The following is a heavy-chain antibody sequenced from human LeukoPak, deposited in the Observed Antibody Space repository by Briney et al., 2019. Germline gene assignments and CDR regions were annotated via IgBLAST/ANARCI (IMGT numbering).Heavy chain of an antibody. J-gene: IGHJ5*02. CDR2: ISSSSSYI. D-gene: IGHD3-22*01. CDR3: ARGHLTYYYDSSGFVWFDP. CDR1: GFTFSSYS. V-gene: IGHV3-21*01. Sequence: GGSLRLSCAASGFTFSSYSMNWVRQAPGKGLEWVSSISSSSSYIYYADPVKGRFTISRDNAKNSLYLQMNSLRAEDTAVYYCARGHLTYYYDSSGFVWFDPWGQGTLVTVSS.